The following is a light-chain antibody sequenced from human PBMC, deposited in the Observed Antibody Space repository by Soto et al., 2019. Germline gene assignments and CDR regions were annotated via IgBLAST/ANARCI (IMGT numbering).Light chain of an antibody. CDR2: AAS. J-gene: IGKJ4*01. CDR1: QSISTY. V-gene: IGKV1-39*01. CDR3: QQSYSTPLT. Sequence: DLQMTQSPSSLSASVGDRVTITCRASQSISTYLNWYQQKPGKAPKFLIYAASSLQSGVPSRFSGSGSGTDFTLTISSLQPEDFATYYCQQSYSTPLTFGGGTTVEIK.